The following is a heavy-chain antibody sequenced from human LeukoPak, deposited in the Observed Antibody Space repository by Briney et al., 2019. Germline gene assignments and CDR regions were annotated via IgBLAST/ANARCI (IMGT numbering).Heavy chain of an antibody. CDR2: ISNDSVDK. J-gene: IGHJ5*02. V-gene: IGHV3-11*04. CDR3: ARADCSGSTCYLRRSWFDP. Sequence: GGSLRLSCVGSGFMFSDYYMSWIRQAPGKGLEWVSYISNDSVDKYYVDSVRGRFTISRDNAKKSMYLQMSGLRVEDTAVYYCARADCSGSTCYLRRSWFDPWGQGTLVTVSS. D-gene: IGHD2-2*01. CDR1: GFMFSDYY.